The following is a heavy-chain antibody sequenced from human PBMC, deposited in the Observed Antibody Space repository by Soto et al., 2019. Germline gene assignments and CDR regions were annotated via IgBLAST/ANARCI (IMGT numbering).Heavy chain of an antibody. CDR1: GFNFRSYG. CDR3: ANSLMNAKEG. J-gene: IGHJ6*02. CDR2: ITASGGNT. V-gene: IGHV3-23*01. Sequence: EVQLLESGGGLVQPGGSLRLSCTASGFNFRSYGMSWVRQAPGKGLEWVSGITASGGNTYYTDSVKGRFTISRDNSKNTLYRQISGVRVEDTAVVHCANSLMNAKEGWGQGTTVTVSS. D-gene: IGHD2-21*01.